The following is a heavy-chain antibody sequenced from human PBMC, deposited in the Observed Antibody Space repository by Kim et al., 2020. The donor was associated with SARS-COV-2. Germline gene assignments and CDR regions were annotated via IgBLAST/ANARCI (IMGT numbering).Heavy chain of an antibody. CDR1: GGSISSSSYY. D-gene: IGHD3-10*01. V-gene: IGHV4-39*01. J-gene: IGHJ6*02. CDR3: NRIVWFGDAEWESYYYYGMDV. Sequence: SETLSLTCTVSGGSISSSSYYWGWIRQPPGKGLEWIGSIYYSGSTYYNPSLKSRVTISVDTSKNQFSLKLSSVTAADTAVYYCNRIVWFGDAEWESYYYYGMDVWGQGTTVTVSS. CDR2: IYYSGST.